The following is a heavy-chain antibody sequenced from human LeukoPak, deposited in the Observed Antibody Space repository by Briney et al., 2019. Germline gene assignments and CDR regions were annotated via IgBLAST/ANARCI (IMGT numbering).Heavy chain of an antibody. D-gene: IGHD3-16*01. CDR2: INSDGSTT. CDR3: ARDLRGIGDETAY. Sequence: GGSLRLSCAASGYTFSTYWMHWVRQAPGKGLVWVSRINSDGSTTSYADSVKGRFTISRDNAKNTLYLHMNSLRVEDTAVYYCARDLRGIGDETAYWGQGTLVTVSS. V-gene: IGHV3-74*01. J-gene: IGHJ4*02. CDR1: GYTFSTYW.